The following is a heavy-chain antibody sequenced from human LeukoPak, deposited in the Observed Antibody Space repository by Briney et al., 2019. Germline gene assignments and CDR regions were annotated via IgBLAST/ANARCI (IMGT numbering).Heavy chain of an antibody. V-gene: IGHV4-30-4*01. CDR3: ARVRIVVVPAAIDY. CDR1: GGSISSGDYY. J-gene: IGHJ4*02. Sequence: ASETLSLTCTVSGGSISSGDYYWSWIRQPPGKGLEWIGYIYYSGSTYYNPSLKSRVTISVVTSKNQFSLKLSSATAADTAVYYCARVRIVVVPAAIDYWGQGTLVTVSS. CDR2: IYYSGST. D-gene: IGHD2-2*01.